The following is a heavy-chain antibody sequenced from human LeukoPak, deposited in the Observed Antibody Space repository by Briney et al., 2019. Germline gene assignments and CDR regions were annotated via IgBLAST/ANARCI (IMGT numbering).Heavy chain of an antibody. CDR1: GFTVSSNY. D-gene: IGHD1-14*01. Sequence: GALRLSCAASGFTVSSNYMSWVRQAPGKGLGWVSVIYSGGSTYYADSVKGRFTISRDNAENTVHLQMNSLRAEDTAVYYCVRLQPYNSPDFWGQGTLVTVSS. CDR3: VRLQPYNSPDF. CDR2: IYSGGST. J-gene: IGHJ4*02. V-gene: IGHV3-53*01.